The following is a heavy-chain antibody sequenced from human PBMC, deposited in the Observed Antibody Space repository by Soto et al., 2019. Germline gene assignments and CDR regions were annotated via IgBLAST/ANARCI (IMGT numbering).Heavy chain of an antibody. Sequence: QVQLQESGPGLVKPSETLSLTCTVYGGSISSYSWSWIRQPPGKGLEWIGHIYYSGSTNYNPSLKSRVTISVDTPKNQCSLKLSSVTAADTAVYYCSRDGYTVTPNYYYGMDVWGQGTTVTVSS. J-gene: IGHJ6*02. CDR2: IYYSGST. CDR3: SRDGYTVTPNYYYGMDV. CDR1: GGSISSYS. V-gene: IGHV4-59*01. D-gene: IGHD4-4*01.